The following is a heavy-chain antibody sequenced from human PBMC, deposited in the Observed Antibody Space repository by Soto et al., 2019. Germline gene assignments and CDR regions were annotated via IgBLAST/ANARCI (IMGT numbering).Heavy chain of an antibody. V-gene: IGHV1-46*03. CDR3: ARGPGAYCGGDCYSDY. Sequence: ASVKVSCKASGYTFTSYYMHWVRQAPGQGLEWMGIINPSGGSTSYAQKLQGRVTMTRDTSTSTVYMELSSLRSEDTAVYYCARGPGAYCGGDCYSDYWGQGTLVTVSS. CDR2: INPSGGST. CDR1: GYTFTSYY. D-gene: IGHD2-21*02. J-gene: IGHJ4*02.